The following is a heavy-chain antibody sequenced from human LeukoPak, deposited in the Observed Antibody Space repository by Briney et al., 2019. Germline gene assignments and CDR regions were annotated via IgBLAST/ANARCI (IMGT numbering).Heavy chain of an antibody. V-gene: IGHV4-59*01. CDR2: IYYSGST. CDR1: GGSISSYH. Sequence: SETLSLTCTVSGGSISSYHWSWIRPPPGKGLEWTGYIYYSGSTNYNPSLKSRVTISVDTSKNQFSLKLSSVTAADTAVYYCARTGIVVVPAAIDYYYYMDVWGKGTSVTVSS. CDR3: ARTGIVVVPAAIDYYYYMDV. D-gene: IGHD2-2*02. J-gene: IGHJ6*03.